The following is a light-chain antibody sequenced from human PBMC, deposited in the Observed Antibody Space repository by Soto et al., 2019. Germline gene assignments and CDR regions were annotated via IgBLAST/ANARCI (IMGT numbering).Light chain of an antibody. Sequence: QSALTQPASVSGSPGQSIAISCTGSSSDIGIYKYVSWYQQHPGKVPKLIIYEVTNRPSGVSNRFSGSKSGNTASLTISGLQAEVEADYYCSSYAGSYTFVVFGGGTKLTVL. V-gene: IGLV2-14*01. CDR3: SSYAGSYTFVV. CDR1: SSDIGIYKY. J-gene: IGLJ2*01. CDR2: EVT.